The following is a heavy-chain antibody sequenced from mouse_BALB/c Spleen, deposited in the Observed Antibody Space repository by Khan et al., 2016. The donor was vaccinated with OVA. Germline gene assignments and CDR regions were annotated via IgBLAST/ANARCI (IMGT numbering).Heavy chain of an antibody. CDR2: IYPGSDNT. J-gene: IGHJ3*01. D-gene: IGHD2-3*01. V-gene: IGHV1-77*01. CDR3: ARGWAAWFHD. Sequence: QVQLKESGAELARPGASVTLSCKASGYTFTDYYINWMRQRTGQGLEWIGEIYPGSDNTYYNEKFKGKATLTADKSSSTAYMQLSSLTSEDSAVYFCARGWAAWFHDWGQGTLVTVSA. CDR1: GYTFTDYY.